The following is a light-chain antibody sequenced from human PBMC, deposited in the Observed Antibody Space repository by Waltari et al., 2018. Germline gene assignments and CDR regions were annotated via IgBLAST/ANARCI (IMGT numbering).Light chain of an antibody. J-gene: IGLJ3*02. CDR3: CSYGGTTNWM. V-gene: IGLV2-23*02. CDR1: SSDIGSYDL. Sequence: ALTQPPSVSGPPGQSITISCPGPSSDIGSYDLVSWYLLLPGKAPKLLISEVSQRPSGVSTRFSGSKSGNTASLTISGLQAEDEADYYCCSYGGTTNWMFGGGTRLTV. CDR2: EVS.